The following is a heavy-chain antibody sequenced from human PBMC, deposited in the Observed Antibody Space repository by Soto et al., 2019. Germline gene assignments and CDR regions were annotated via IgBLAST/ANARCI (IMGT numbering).Heavy chain of an antibody. J-gene: IGHJ1*01. D-gene: IGHD3-22*01. V-gene: IGHV1-69*12. CDR1: GGTFSSYA. Sequence: QVQLVQSGAAVKKPGSSVKVSCKDSGGTFSSYAISWVRQSPGQGLEWMGGIIAIFGTANYTQKFQSRVTITADESTSTAYMEMSSPRSEDTAVYYCARGRLYDSSGYLDYFQHWGQGTLVTVSS. CDR2: IIAIFGTA. CDR3: ARGRLYDSSGYLDYFQH.